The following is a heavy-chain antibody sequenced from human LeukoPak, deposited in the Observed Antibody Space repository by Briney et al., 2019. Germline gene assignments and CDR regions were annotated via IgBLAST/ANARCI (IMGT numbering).Heavy chain of an antibody. V-gene: IGHV3-30*04. CDR1: GFTFSSYA. J-gene: IGHJ4*02. CDR2: ISYDGSNK. Sequence: PGRSLRLSRAASGFTFSSYAMHWVRQAPGKGLEGVAVISYDGSNKYYADSVKGRFTISRDNSKDTLYLQMNSLRAEDTAVYYCARGADYWGQGTLVTVSS. CDR3: ARGADY.